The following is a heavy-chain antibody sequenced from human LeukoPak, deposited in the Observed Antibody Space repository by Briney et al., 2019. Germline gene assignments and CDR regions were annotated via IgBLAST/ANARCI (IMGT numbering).Heavy chain of an antibody. CDR1: GGSFSGYY. CDR2: INHSGST. J-gene: IGHJ4*02. Sequence: SETLSLTCAVYGGSFSGYYWSWIRQPPGKGLEWIGEINHSGSTNYNPSLKSRVTISVDTSKDQFSLKLSSVTAADTAVYYCARVTYYYDSSGSGYYFDYWGQGTLVTVSS. D-gene: IGHD3-22*01. CDR3: ARVTYYYDSSGSGYYFDY. V-gene: IGHV4-34*01.